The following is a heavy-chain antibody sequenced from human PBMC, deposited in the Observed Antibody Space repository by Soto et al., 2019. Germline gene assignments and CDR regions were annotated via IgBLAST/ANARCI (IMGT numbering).Heavy chain of an antibody. J-gene: IGHJ5*02. Sequence: GGSLRLSCAASGFTFSSYAMSWVRQAPGKGLEWVSAISGSGGSTYYADSVKGRFTISRDNSKNTLYLQMNSLRAEDTAVYYSEKDRYSYGQNWFDPWGQGTLVTVSS. D-gene: IGHD5-18*01. CDR2: ISGSGGST. V-gene: IGHV3-23*01. CDR3: EKDRYSYGQNWFDP. CDR1: GFTFSSYA.